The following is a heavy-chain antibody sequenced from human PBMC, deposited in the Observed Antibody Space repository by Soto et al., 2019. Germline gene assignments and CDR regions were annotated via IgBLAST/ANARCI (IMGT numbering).Heavy chain of an antibody. CDR3: ARDAAAWFGDPYGMDV. Sequence: QVQLVQSGAEVKKPGASVKVSCKASGYTFTSYGLSWVRQAPGQGLEWMGWISAYNGNTNYAQKLQGRVTMTTDTSTSTAYRELRSLRSDDTAVYYCARDAAAWFGDPYGMDVWGLGTTVTVSS. CDR1: GYTFTSYG. CDR2: ISAYNGNT. D-gene: IGHD3-10*01. V-gene: IGHV1-18*01. J-gene: IGHJ6*02.